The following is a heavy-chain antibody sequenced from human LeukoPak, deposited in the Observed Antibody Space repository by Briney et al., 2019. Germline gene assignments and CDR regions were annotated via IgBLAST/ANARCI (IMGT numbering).Heavy chain of an antibody. CDR3: ASRLFSSSWYY. CDR2: ISGSGGST. Sequence: PGGSLRLSCAASGFTFSSYGMSWVRQAPGKGLEWVSAISGSGGSTYYADSVKGRFTISRDNSKNTLYLQMNSLRAEDTAVYYCASRLFSSSWYYWGQGTLVTVSS. CDR1: GFTFSSYG. D-gene: IGHD6-13*01. V-gene: IGHV3-23*01. J-gene: IGHJ4*02.